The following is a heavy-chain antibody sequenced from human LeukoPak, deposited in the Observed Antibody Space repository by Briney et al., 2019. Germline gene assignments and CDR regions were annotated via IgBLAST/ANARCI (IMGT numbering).Heavy chain of an antibody. CDR2: IIPIFGTA. CDR1: GGTFSSYA. J-gene: IGHJ6*04. V-gene: IGHV1-69*06. Sequence: GASVKVSCKASGGTFSSYAISWVRQAPGQGLEWMGGIIPIFGTANYAQKSQGRVTITADKSTSTAYMELSSLRSEDTAVYYCASKIHERPYYYYYGMDVWGKGTTVTVSS. CDR3: ASKIHERPYYYYYGMDV.